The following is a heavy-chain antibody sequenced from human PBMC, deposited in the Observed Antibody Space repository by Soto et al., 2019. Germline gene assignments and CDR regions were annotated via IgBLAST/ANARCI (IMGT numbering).Heavy chain of an antibody. CDR1: GGSFSGYY. CDR2: INHSGST. CDR3: AREGGYGSGSYYNPLTWFDP. V-gene: IGHV4-34*01. Sequence: KTSETLSLTCAVYGGSFSGYYWSWIRQPPGKGLEWIGEINHSGSTNYNPSLKSRVTISVDTSKNQFSLKLSSVTAADTAVYYCAREGGYGSGSYYNPLTWFDPWGQGTLVTVSS. D-gene: IGHD3-10*01. J-gene: IGHJ5*02.